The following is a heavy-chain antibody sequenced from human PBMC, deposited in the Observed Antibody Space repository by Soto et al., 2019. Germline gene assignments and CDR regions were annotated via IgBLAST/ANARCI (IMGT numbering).Heavy chain of an antibody. V-gene: IGHV4-59*01. CDR2: IYYSGST. J-gene: IGHJ3*02. CDR1: GGSISSYL. CDR3: ARDGRYCSSTSCYEVAFEI. D-gene: IGHD2-2*01. Sequence: SETLSLTCTVSGGSISSYLWSWIRQPPGKGLEWIGYIYYSGSTNYNPSLKSRVTISVDTSKNQFSLKLSSVTAADTAVYYCARDGRYCSSTSCYEVAFEIWGQGTMVTVSS.